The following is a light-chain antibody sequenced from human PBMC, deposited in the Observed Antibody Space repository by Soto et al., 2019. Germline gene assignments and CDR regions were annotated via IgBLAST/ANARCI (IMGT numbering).Light chain of an antibody. CDR2: LGS. CDR1: QSLLHSNGYNY. Sequence: DIVMTQSPLSLPVTPGEPASISCRSSQSLLHSNGYNYWDWYLQKPGQSPQLLIYLGSNRASGVPDRFSGSGSGTDFTLKISRVEAEDVGVYYCMQALQSWTFGQGTKVDIK. CDR3: MQALQSWT. V-gene: IGKV2-28*01. J-gene: IGKJ1*01.